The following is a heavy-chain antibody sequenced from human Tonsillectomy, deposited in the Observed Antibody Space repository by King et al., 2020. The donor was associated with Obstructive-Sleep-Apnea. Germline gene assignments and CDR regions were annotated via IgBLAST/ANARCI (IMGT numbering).Heavy chain of an antibody. CDR2: IYSGGST. J-gene: IGHJ4*02. Sequence: VQLVESGGGLVQPGGSLRLSCAASGFTVSSNYVSWVRQAPGKGLEWVSGIYSGGSTYYADSVKGRFTISRDNSKNTLYLQMDSLRAEETAVYYCARDVQIAARGNWGQGTLVTVSS. V-gene: IGHV3-66*01. CDR3: ARDVQIAARGN. D-gene: IGHD6-6*01. CDR1: GFTVSSNY.